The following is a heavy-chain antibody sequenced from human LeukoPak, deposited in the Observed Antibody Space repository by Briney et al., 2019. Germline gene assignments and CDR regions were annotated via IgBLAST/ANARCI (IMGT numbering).Heavy chain of an antibody. J-gene: IGHJ4*02. V-gene: IGHV4-4*07. CDR1: GGSISSYY. Sequence: PSETLSLTCTVSGGSISSYYWGWIRQPAGKGLEWIGRIYTSGSTNYNPSLKSRVTMSVDTSKNQFSLKLSSVTAADTAVYYCARDGGYCSGGSCYSWTDYWGQGTLVTVSS. CDR2: IYTSGST. D-gene: IGHD2-15*01. CDR3: ARDGGYCSGGSCYSWTDY.